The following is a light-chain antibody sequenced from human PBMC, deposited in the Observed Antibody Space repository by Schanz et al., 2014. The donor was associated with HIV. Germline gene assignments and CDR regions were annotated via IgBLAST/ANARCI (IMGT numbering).Light chain of an antibody. CDR1: QSVSSN. V-gene: IGKV3-15*01. CDR2: GAS. J-gene: IGKJ3*01. CDR3: QQRSTWPFTIT. Sequence: EIVMTQSPATLSVSPGERATLSCRASQSVSSNLAWYQQKPGQAPRLLIYGASTRVTGIPARFSGSGSGTEFTLTISGLEPEDFAVYYCQQRSTWPFTITFGPGTKVDIK.